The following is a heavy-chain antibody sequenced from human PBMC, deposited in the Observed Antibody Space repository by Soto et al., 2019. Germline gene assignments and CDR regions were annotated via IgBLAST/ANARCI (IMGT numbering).Heavy chain of an antibody. D-gene: IGHD2-15*01. CDR1: GFTFSSYG. V-gene: IGHV3-33*01. J-gene: IGHJ4*02. CDR3: AARYCSGGSCYQVDY. Sequence: GGSLRLSCAASGFTFSSYGMHWVRQAPGKGLEWVAVIWYDGSNKYYADSVKGRFTISRDNSKNTLYLQMNSLRAEDTAVYYCAARYCSGGSCYQVDYWGQGTLVTVSS. CDR2: IWYDGSNK.